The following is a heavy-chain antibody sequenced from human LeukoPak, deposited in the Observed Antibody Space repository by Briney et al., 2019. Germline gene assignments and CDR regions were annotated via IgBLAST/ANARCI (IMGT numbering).Heavy chain of an antibody. V-gene: IGHV4-39*07. CDR1: GGSISSSSYY. D-gene: IGHD6-13*01. CDR3: ARDGSSWSTEGWFDP. J-gene: IGHJ5*02. Sequence: PSETLSLTCTVSGGSISSSSYYWGWIRQPPGKGLEWIGSIYYSGSTYYNPSLKSRVTISVDTSKNEFSLKLSSVTAADTAVYYCARDGSSWSTEGWFDPWGQGTLVTVSS. CDR2: IYYSGST.